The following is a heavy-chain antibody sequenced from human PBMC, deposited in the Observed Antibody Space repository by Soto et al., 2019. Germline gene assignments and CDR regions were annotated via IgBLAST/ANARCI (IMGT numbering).Heavy chain of an antibody. V-gene: IGHV3-21*02. Sequence: EVQLVESGGGLVKPGGSLRLSYATSGFNFSTHGMNWIRQAPGKGLQWVSSISRSSNYIQYADSVKGRFAVFRDNAKNSLYLLMNSLRAEDTAIYYCATHSGYVHFDYWGQGTVVTVSS. D-gene: IGHD5-12*01. CDR3: ATHSGYVHFDY. CDR2: ISRSSNYI. J-gene: IGHJ4*02. CDR1: GFNFSTHG.